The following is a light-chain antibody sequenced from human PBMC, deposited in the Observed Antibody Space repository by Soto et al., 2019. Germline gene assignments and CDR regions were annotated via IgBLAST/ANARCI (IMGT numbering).Light chain of an antibody. CDR3: QQSYNIPYT. Sequence: DIQMTQSPSSLSVSVRDRVTITCRASQSIATFLHWYQQKPGKAPKLLIYASFNLQSGVPSRFSGSGSGTDFTLPISSLQPEDFATYYCQQSYNIPYTFGQGTKLEIK. V-gene: IGKV1-39*01. CDR2: ASF. CDR1: QSIATF. J-gene: IGKJ2*01.